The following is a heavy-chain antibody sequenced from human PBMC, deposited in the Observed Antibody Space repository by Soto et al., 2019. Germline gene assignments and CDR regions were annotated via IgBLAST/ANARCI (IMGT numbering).Heavy chain of an antibody. CDR1: GGSISSYY. J-gene: IGHJ5*02. Sequence: QVQLQESGPGLVKPSETLSLTCTVSGGSISSYYWSWIRQPPGKGLEWIGYIYYSGSTNYNPSLKSRVTISVDTSKNQFSLKLSSVAAADTAVYYCARRIPDCSSTSCYNWFDPWGQGTLVTVSS. CDR3: ARRIPDCSSTSCYNWFDP. D-gene: IGHD2-2*01. CDR2: IYYSGST. V-gene: IGHV4-59*08.